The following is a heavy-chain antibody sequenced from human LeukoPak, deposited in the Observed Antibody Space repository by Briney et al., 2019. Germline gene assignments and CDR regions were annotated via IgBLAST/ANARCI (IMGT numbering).Heavy chain of an antibody. Sequence: PGGSLRLSCAASGFTFSSYWMSWVRQAPGKGLEYVSAISSNGGSTYYANSVKGRFTISRDNSKNTLYLQMGSLRAEDMAVYYCARGQSERFGGYAENFDYWGQGTLVTVSS. V-gene: IGHV3-64*01. J-gene: IGHJ4*02. CDR1: GFTFSSYW. CDR2: ISSNGGST. CDR3: ARGQSERFGGYAENFDY. D-gene: IGHD5-12*01.